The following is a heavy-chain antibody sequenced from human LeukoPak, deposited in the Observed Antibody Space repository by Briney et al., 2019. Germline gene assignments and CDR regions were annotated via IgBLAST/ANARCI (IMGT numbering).Heavy chain of an antibody. CDR1: GGSISNNIYY. Sequence: SETLSLTCTVPGGSISNNIYYWGWIRQPPGKGLEWIGSIYYSGSTDYNPSLKSRVTISVDTSKNQFSLKLTSVTAADTAVYYCARHKVRDWFDPWGQGTLVTVSS. CDR3: ARHKVRDWFDP. CDR2: IYYSGST. V-gene: IGHV4-39*01. J-gene: IGHJ5*02.